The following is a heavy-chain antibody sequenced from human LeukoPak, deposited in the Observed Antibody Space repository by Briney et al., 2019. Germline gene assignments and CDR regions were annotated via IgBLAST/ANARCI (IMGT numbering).Heavy chain of an antibody. J-gene: IGHJ5*02. V-gene: IGHV4-39*01. Sequence: SETRFRTCTVSGGYGSSSSYYWGRIRQPPGKGLEWIGSIYYSGSTYYNPSLKSRVTISVDTSKNQFSLKLSSVTAADTAVYYCARHVVASSNGNWFDPWGQGTLVTVSS. CDR1: GGYGSSSSYY. CDR3: ARHVVASSNGNWFDP. CDR2: IYYSGST. D-gene: IGHD4-11*01.